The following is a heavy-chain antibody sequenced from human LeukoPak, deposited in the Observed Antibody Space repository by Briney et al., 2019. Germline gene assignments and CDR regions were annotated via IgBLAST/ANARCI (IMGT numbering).Heavy chain of an antibody. Sequence: ASVKVSCKASGGTFSSYAISWVRQAPGQGLEWMGRIIPILGIANYAQKFQGRVTITADKYTSTAYMELSSLRSEDTAVYYCARTIDDYGDYEGYWGQGTLVTVSS. CDR1: GGTFSSYA. CDR3: ARTIDDYGDYEGY. D-gene: IGHD4-17*01. J-gene: IGHJ4*02. CDR2: IIPILGIA. V-gene: IGHV1-69*04.